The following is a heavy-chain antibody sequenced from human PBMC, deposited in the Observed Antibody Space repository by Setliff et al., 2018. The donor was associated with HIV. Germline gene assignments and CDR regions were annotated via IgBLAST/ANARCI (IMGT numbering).Heavy chain of an antibody. V-gene: IGHV4-59*02. CDR1: GDSVSGYY. Sequence: PSETLSLTCTVSGDSVSGYYWTWIRQPPGKGLEWIGDIYYTGSTNYNPSLKSRVTISVDTSKNQFSLKLSSVTAADTAVYYCARAYYSYYMDVWGKGTTVTVSS. CDR3: ARAYYSYYMDV. CDR2: IYYTGST. J-gene: IGHJ6*03.